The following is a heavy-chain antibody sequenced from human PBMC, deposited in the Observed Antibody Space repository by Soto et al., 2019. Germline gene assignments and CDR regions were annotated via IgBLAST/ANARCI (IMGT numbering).Heavy chain of an antibody. Sequence: GGSLRLSCAASGFTFDNYVMTWVRQAPGKGLEWVAGISGNGARAYYGDSVKGRFIVSRDNSKNTQYLQMNSLRVEDTALYYCAPRFDDSTTWSFDHWGLGTLVTVYS. J-gene: IGHJ4*02. CDR3: APRFDDSTTWSFDH. D-gene: IGHD3-22*01. CDR1: GFTFDNYV. V-gene: IGHV3-23*01. CDR2: ISGNGARA.